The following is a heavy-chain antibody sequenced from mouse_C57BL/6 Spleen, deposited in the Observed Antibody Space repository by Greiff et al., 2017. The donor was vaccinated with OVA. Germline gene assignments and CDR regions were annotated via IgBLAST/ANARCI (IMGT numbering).Heavy chain of an antibody. V-gene: IGHV1-50*01. CDR3: ARRLPLYAMDY. CDR2: IDPSDSYT. CDR1: GYTFTSYW. J-gene: IGHJ4*01. D-gene: IGHD1-2*01. Sequence: QVQLQQSGAELVKPGASVKLSCKASGYTFTSYWMQWVKQRPGQGLEWIGEIDPSDSYTNYNQKFKGKATLTVDTSSSTAYMQLSSLTSEDSAVYYCARRLPLYAMDYWGQGTSVTVSS.